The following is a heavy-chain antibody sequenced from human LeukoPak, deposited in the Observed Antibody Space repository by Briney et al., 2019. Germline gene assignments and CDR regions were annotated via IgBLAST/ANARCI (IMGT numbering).Heavy chain of an antibody. CDR2: IYWNDDK. CDR1: GFSLSNARTG. V-gene: IGHV2-5*01. CDR3: AHSQGDGQQLVPDWFDP. D-gene: IGHD6-13*01. Sequence: ESGPTLVNPTETLTLTCTVSGFSLSNARTGVSWIRQPPGKALEWLALIYWNDDKRYSPSLKSRLTITKDTSKNQVVLTMTNMDPVDTATYYCAHSQGDGQQLVPDWFDPWGQGTLVTVSS. J-gene: IGHJ5*02.